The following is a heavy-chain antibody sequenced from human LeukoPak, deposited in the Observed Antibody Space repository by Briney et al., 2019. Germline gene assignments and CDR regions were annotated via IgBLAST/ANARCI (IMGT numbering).Heavy chain of an antibody. Sequence: GGSLRLSCAASGFTVSSSYMSWVRQAPGKGLEWVSVIYSGGNTYYADSVKGRFTISRDNSKNTLYLQMNSLRAEDTAVYYCARDSSSGWYHLYWGQGTLVTVSS. J-gene: IGHJ4*02. CDR2: IYSGGNT. CDR3: ARDSSSGWYHLY. D-gene: IGHD6-19*01. V-gene: IGHV3-53*01. CDR1: GFTVSSSY.